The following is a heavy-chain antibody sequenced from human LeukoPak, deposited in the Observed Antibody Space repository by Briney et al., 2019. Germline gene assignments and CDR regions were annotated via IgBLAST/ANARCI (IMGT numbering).Heavy chain of an antibody. CDR1: GFTFNNAW. J-gene: IGHJ4*02. D-gene: IGHD1-26*01. CDR3: SNQRSPHIVGAIGLFDS. Sequence: GGSLRLSCAASGFTFNNAWMNWVRQTPGKGLEWVGRIKSKTDGGTTDYAAPVKGRLTILRDDSKNTLYLQMNSLKTEDTALYYCSNQRSPHIVGAIGLFDSWGQGTLVTVSS. V-gene: IGHV3-15*01. CDR2: IKSKTDGGTT.